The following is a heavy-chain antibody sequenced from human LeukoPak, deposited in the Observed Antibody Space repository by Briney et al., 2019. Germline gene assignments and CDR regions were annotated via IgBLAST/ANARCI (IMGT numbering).Heavy chain of an antibody. J-gene: IGHJ4*02. CDR2: ISGSGNGGSI. D-gene: IGHD2/OR15-2a*01. CDR1: GFVFSIYT. CDR3: VKDFGRVRGTPDS. V-gene: IGHV3-64D*06. Sequence: GRSLRLSCSASGFVFSIYTMYWVRQAPGKGPEYVSTISGSGNGGSIYYADSVKGRFTISRDDSKSIVYLQMNGLRSEDTAVYYCVKDFGRVRGTPDSWGQGTLVTVSS.